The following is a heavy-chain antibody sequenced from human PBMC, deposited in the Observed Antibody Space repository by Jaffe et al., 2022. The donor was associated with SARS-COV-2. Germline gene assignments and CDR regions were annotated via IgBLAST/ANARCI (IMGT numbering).Heavy chain of an antibody. D-gene: IGHD3-10*01. CDR2: MNPNSGNT. Sequence: QVQLVQSGAEVKKPGASVKVSCKASGYTFTSYDINWVRQATGQGLEWMGWMNPNSGNTGYAQKFQGRVTMTRNTSISTAYMELSSLRSEDTAVYYCARGRTNYYGSGSYYGYYYYMDVWGKGTTVTVSS. V-gene: IGHV1-8*01. CDR1: GYTFTSYD. J-gene: IGHJ6*03. CDR3: ARGRTNYYGSGSYYGYYYYMDV.